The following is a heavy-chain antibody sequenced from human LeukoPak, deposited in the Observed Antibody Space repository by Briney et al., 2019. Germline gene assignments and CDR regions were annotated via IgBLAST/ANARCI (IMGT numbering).Heavy chain of an antibody. CDR2: LSNDAINK. CDR3: ASTNLNHDLVSGYFDY. D-gene: IGHD3-3*01. CDR1: VFTFSNSG. V-gene: IGHV3-30*03. J-gene: IGHJ4*02. Sequence: GGSLRLSCTASVFTFSNSGMHWVRQAPGKGLEWVAVLSNDAINKYYADSVKGRFTISRDNSKNTLYLQMNSLRAEDTAVYYCASTNLNHDLVSGYFDYWGLGTLVTVSS.